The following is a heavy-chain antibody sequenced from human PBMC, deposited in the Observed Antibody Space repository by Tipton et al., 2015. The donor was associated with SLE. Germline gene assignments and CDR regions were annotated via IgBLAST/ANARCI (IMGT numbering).Heavy chain of an antibody. D-gene: IGHD6-6*01. CDR1: GGSVSSRSYF. Sequence: GSLRLSCTVSGGSVSSRSYFWGWIRQPPGKGLEWIGSIYYSGTTYYNPSLKSRVTISVDTSKNQFSLRLSSVTAADTAFYYCARLVLLIDYWGQGTLVTVSS. J-gene: IGHJ4*02. CDR2: IYYSGTT. CDR3: ARLVLLIDY. V-gene: IGHV4-39*07.